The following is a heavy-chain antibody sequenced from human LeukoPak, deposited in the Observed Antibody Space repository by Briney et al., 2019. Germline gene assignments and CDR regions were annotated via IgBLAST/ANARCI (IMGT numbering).Heavy chain of an antibody. V-gene: IGHV4-61*02. CDR3: AREGPSSGYYVGDAFDI. D-gene: IGHD3-22*01. J-gene: IGHJ3*02. CDR1: GGSISSGSYY. CDR2: IYTSGST. Sequence: SETLSLTCTVSGGSISSGSYYWSWIRQPAGKGLEWIGRIYTSGSTNYNPSLKSRVTISVDTSKNQFSLKLSSVTAADTAVYYCAREGPSSGYYVGDAFDIWGQGTMVTVSS.